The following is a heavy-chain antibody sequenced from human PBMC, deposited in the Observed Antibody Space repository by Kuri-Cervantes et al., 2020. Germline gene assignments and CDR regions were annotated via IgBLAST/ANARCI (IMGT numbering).Heavy chain of an antibody. CDR3: ATHGVNDAFDI. D-gene: IGHD2-21*01. CDR2: ISYDGSNK. CDR1: GFTFSSYA. J-gene: IGHJ3*02. V-gene: IGHV3-30-3*01. Sequence: GGSLRLSCAASGFTFSSYAMHWVRQAPGKGLEWVAVISYDGSNKYYADSVKGRFTISRDSSKNTLYLQMNSLRAEDTAVYYCATHGVNDAFDIWGQGTMVTVSS.